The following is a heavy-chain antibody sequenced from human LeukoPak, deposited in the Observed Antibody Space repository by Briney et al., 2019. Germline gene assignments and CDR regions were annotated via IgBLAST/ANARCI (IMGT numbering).Heavy chain of an antibody. CDR2: INPSGGST. V-gene: IGHV1-46*01. CDR1: GYTFTTYY. Sequence: SVKVSCKASGYTFTTYYMHWVRQAPGQGLEWIGIINPSGGSTSYTKKFQGRVTMTRDTATSTVYMELSSLRSEDTAVDYCARDRRDYFDSRGYYYPLGYWGQGTLVTVSS. CDR3: ARDRRDYFDSRGYYYPLGY. D-gene: IGHD3-22*01. J-gene: IGHJ4*02.